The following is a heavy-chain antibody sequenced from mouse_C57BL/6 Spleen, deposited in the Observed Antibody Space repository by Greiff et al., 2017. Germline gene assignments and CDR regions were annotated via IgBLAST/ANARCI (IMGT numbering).Heavy chain of an antibody. V-gene: IGHV1-15*01. CDR2: IDPETGGT. D-gene: IGHD1-1*01. Sequence: LVESGAELVRPGASVTLSCKASGYTFTDYEMHWVKQTPVHGLEWIGAIDPETGGTAYNQKFKGKAILTADKSSSTAYMELRSLTSEDSAVYYCTKEGVFITTVEADYWGQGTTLTVSS. CDR1: GYTFTDYE. J-gene: IGHJ2*01. CDR3: TKEGVFITTVEADY.